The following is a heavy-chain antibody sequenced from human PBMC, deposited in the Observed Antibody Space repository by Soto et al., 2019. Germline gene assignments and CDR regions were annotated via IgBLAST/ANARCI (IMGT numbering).Heavy chain of an antibody. J-gene: IGHJ6*02. Sequence: QITLKESGPTLVKPTQTLTLTCTFSGVSVSTGGVGVAWIRQPPGKALEWLALIYWDDDKRYSPFLQSRVTITKDTSKNQVVLTMTNMDPVDTATYYCAHKGGRGAGMDVWGQGTTVTVSS. D-gene: IGHD2-15*01. CDR3: AHKGGRGAGMDV. CDR2: IYWDDDK. CDR1: GVSVSTGGVG. V-gene: IGHV2-5*02.